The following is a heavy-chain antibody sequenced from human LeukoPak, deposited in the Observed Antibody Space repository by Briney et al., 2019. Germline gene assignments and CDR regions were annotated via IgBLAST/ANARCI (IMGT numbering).Heavy chain of an antibody. Sequence: PGGSLRLSCAASGFTFSGYEMNWVRQAPGKGLGWVSYIGSSGSTIYYADSVKGRFTISRDNAKNSLYLQMNSLRAEDTAVYYCARDFGYYGSGSYPDYFDSWGQGTLVTVSS. CDR1: GFTFSGYE. CDR3: ARDFGYYGSGSYPDYFDS. D-gene: IGHD3-10*01. J-gene: IGHJ4*02. CDR2: IGSSGSTI. V-gene: IGHV3-48*03.